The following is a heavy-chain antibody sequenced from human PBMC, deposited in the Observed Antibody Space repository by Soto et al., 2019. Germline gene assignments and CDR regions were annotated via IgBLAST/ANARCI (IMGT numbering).Heavy chain of an antibody. CDR1: GYTFFTYG. CDR2: ISTYDGNT. CDR3: ARKSSSSSWFDP. V-gene: IGHV1-18*01. Sequence: QVQLVQSGAEVKKPGASVKVSCKASGYTFFTYGITWVRQAPGQGLEWMGWISTYDGNTDYAQKLQGRVTMTTDTPTRTAYMELRSLRSDDTAVYYCARKSSSSSWFDPWGQGNLVTVSS. J-gene: IGHJ5*02. D-gene: IGHD6-6*01.